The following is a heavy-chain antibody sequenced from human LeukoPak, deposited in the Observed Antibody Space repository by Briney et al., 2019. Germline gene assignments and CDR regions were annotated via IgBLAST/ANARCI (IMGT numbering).Heavy chain of an antibody. D-gene: IGHD3-9*01. Sequence: GASVKVSCKASAYTFTSYGISWVRQAPGQGLEWMGWISAYNGNTNYAQKLQGRVTMTTDTSTSTAYMELRSLRSDDTAVYYCARERQLRYFDWLLSPFDYWGQGTLVTVSS. CDR2: ISAYNGNT. CDR1: AYTFTSYG. CDR3: ARERQLRYFDWLLSPFDY. J-gene: IGHJ4*02. V-gene: IGHV1-18*01.